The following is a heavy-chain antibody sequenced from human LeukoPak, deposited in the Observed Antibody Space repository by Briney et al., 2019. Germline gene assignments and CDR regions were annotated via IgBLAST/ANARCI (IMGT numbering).Heavy chain of an antibody. Sequence: PGGSLRLSCAASGFTFSSYGMHWVRQAPGKGLEWVAVISYDGSNKYYADSVKGRFTISRDNSKNTLYLQMNSLRAEDTAVYYCAKDLGYSSSWHNYYYYYGMDVWGQGTTVTVSS. J-gene: IGHJ6*02. CDR3: AKDLGYSSSWHNYYYYYGMDV. CDR2: ISYDGSNK. CDR1: GFTFSSYG. V-gene: IGHV3-30*18. D-gene: IGHD6-13*01.